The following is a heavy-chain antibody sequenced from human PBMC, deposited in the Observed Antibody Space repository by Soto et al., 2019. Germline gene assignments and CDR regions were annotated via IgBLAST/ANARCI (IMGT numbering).Heavy chain of an antibody. CDR3: ARTTAVVGDLGFAF. D-gene: IGHD2-21*01. CDR2: IWHDGSIE. Sequence: QVQLVESGGGVVQPGRSLRLSCATSGFTFKNFGMHWVRQAPGKGLEWVAVIWHDGSIEYYADSVKGRFTISRDNSKNILYLQMNRLRAEDTALYYCARTTAVVGDLGFAFWGQGSRVTVSS. J-gene: IGHJ4*02. CDR1: GFTFKNFG. V-gene: IGHV3-33*03.